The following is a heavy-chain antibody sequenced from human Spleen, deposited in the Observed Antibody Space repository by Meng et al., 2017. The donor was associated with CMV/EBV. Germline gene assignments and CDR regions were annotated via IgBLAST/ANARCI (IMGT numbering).Heavy chain of an antibody. CDR1: GFTFSSYA. Sequence: GGSLKLSCAASGFTFSSYAMSWVRQAPGRGLEWVSVIYSGGSSTYYADSVKGRFTISRDNSKNTLYLQMNSLRAEDTAVYYCARDRDSGSYQFDYWGQGTLVTVSS. D-gene: IGHD1-26*01. V-gene: IGHV3-23*03. CDR2: IYSGGSST. CDR3: ARDRDSGSYQFDY. J-gene: IGHJ4*02.